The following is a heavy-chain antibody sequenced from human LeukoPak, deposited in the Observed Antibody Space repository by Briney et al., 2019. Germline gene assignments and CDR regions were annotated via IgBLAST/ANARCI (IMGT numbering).Heavy chain of an antibody. D-gene: IGHD2-2*01. CDR3: ANDSVVVPAAFHY. Sequence: ASVKVSCKAFVYTFTAYYMHWVRQAPGQGLEWMGWINPNSGGTNYAQKFQGRVTMTRDTSISTAYMELSRLRSDDTAVYYCANDSVVVPAAFHYWGQGTLVTVSS. CDR1: VYTFTAYY. V-gene: IGHV1-2*02. J-gene: IGHJ4*02. CDR2: INPNSGGT.